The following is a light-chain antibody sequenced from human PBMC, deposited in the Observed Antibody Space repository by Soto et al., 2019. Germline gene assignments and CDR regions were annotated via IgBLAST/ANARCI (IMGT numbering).Light chain of an antibody. Sequence: EIGMTQSPGTLSVSPGERATLLCRASQSVSNNLAWYQQKPGQAPRLLIYDASTSATGIPARFSGSGSVTGFTLTIISLQAEDYPVSDGHQYNKWPSFTFGPGTQVDIK. CDR2: DAS. V-gene: IGKV3-15*01. CDR3: HQYNKWPSFT. J-gene: IGKJ3*01. CDR1: QSVSNN.